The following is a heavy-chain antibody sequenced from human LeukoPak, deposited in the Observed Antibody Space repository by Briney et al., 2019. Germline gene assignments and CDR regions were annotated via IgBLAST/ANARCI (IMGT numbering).Heavy chain of an antibody. D-gene: IGHD3-9*01. J-gene: IGHJ4*02. CDR3: AKSSDDILTGYSLDY. CDR2: ISWNSGSI. V-gene: IGHV3-9*01. CDR1: GFTFDDYA. Sequence: GRSLRLSCAASGFTFDDYAMHWVRQAPGKGLEGVSGISWNSGSIGYADSVKGRFTISRDNAKNSPYLQMNSLRAEDTALYYCAKSSDDILTGYSLDYWGQGTLVTVSS.